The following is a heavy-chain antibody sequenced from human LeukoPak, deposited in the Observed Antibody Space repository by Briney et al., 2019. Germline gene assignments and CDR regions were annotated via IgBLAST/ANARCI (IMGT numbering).Heavy chain of an antibody. Sequence: GGSLRLSCAASGFTFSSYAMHWVRQAPGKGLEWVAVISYDGSNKYYADSVKGRFTISRDNSKNTLYLQMNSLRAEDTAVYYCAKESGGSGCSSTSCPFDYWGQGTLVTVSS. CDR1: GFTFSSYA. V-gene: IGHV3-30-3*01. D-gene: IGHD2-2*01. J-gene: IGHJ4*02. CDR3: AKESGGSGCSSTSCPFDY. CDR2: ISYDGSNK.